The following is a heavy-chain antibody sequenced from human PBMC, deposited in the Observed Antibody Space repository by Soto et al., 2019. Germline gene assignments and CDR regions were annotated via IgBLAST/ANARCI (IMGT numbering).Heavy chain of an antibody. CDR2: ISSSTSYI. D-gene: IGHD1-26*01. CDR1: GFTFSSDS. Sequence: XGSLRLSCAASGFTFSSDSMDWVRQSPGKGLEWVSSISSSTSYIYYADSVKGRFTIARDNTKNSLYLQMNSLRAEDTAVYYCARDRGTHSGSYSFWFDPWGQGTLVTVSS. CDR3: ARDRGTHSGSYSFWFDP. J-gene: IGHJ5*02. V-gene: IGHV3-21*01.